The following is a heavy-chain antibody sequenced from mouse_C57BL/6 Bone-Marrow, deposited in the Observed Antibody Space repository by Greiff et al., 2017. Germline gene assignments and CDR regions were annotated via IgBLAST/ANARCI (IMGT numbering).Heavy chain of an antibody. CDR1: GYSITSGYY. D-gene: IGHD2-12*01. CDR2: ISYDGSN. CDR3: ARDLRQDAMDY. J-gene: IGHJ4*01. Sequence: VQLKESGPGLVKPSQSLSLTCSVTGYSITSGYYWXWIRQFPGNKLEWMGYISYDGSNNYNPSLKNRISITRDTSKNQFFLKLNSVTTEDTATYYCARDLRQDAMDYWGQGTSVTVSS. V-gene: IGHV3-6*01.